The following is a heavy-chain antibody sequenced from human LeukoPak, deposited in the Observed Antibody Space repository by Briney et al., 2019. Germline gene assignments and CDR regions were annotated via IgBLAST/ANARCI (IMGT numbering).Heavy chain of an antibody. V-gene: IGHV3-30-3*01. J-gene: IGHJ6*02. CDR3: ARDNYDFWSGYATWGYYYYGMDV. CDR1: GFTFSSYA. Sequence: GGSLRLSCAASGFTFSSYAMHWVRQAPGKGLEWVAVISYDGSNKYYADSVKGRFTISRDNSKNTLYLQMNSLRAEDTAVYYCARDNYDFWSGYATWGYYYYGMDVWGQGTTVTVS. D-gene: IGHD3-3*01. CDR2: ISYDGSNK.